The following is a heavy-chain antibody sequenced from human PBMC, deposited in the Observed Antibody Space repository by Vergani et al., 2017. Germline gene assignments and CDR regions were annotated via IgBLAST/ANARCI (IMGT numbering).Heavy chain of an antibody. V-gene: IGHV4-31*03. J-gene: IGHJ3*02. CDR2: IYYSVST. D-gene: IGHD2-2*01. CDR1: GCSISSGGDY. Sequence: PLLFNPSQTLSLTCTVSGCSISSGGDYWSWIRQQPGKGLEWIGYIYYSVSTYYTPSLNSRVTISVDTSKNQFSLKLSSVTAADTAVYYCARDRASDCSSTSCYPNAFDIWGQGTMVTVSS. CDR3: ARDRASDCSSTSCYPNAFDI.